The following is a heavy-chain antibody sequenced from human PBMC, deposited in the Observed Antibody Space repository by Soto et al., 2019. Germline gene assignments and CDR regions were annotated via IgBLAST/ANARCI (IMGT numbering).Heavy chain of an antibody. V-gene: IGHV4-4*07. CDR3: ARESGEKWTYEAH. D-gene: IGHD1-26*01. Sequence: PSETLSLTCTVSGAYVSDFSWSWIRQPAGKGLEWIGRITVNGITQYTPSFRSRVTMSMDTSRNQFSLNLQSATAADTALYYCARESGEKWTYEAHWGQGTLATVSS. J-gene: IGHJ1*01. CDR1: GAYVSDFS. CDR2: ITVNGIT.